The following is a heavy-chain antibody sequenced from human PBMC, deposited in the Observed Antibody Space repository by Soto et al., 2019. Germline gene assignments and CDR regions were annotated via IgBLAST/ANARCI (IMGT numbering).Heavy chain of an antibody. CDR1: GFTFNSFG. J-gene: IGHJ2*01. Sequence: VQLVESGGGVVQPGRSLRLSGAASGFTFNSFGMHWVRQAPGKGLEWMAVIYYDGSIKYYGDSVKGRFTISRDNSKNTLYLQMNSLRAEDTAVYYCARGPPHSSSWYWYFDLWGRGTLVTVSS. V-gene: IGHV3-33*01. D-gene: IGHD6-13*01. CDR3: ARGPPHSSSWYWYFDL. CDR2: IYYDGSIK.